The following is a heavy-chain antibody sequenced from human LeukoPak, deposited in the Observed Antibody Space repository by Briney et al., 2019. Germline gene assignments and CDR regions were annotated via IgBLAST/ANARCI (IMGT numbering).Heavy chain of an antibody. CDR1: GFTFSSHW. D-gene: IGHD3-9*01. CDR2: INQDGSEK. CDR3: ARDHFEPGVILDY. V-gene: IGHV3-7*05. Sequence: PGGSLRLSCAASGFTFSSHWMSWVRQAPGKGLVWVANINQDGSEKYYVDSVKGRFTVSRDNAKNSLYLQMNSLRAEDTAVYYCARDHFEPGVILDYWGQGDLVTVSS. J-gene: IGHJ4*02.